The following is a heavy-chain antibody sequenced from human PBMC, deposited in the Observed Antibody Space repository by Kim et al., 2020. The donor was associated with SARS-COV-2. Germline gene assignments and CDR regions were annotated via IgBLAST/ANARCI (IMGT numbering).Heavy chain of an antibody. D-gene: IGHD3-10*01. CDR1: GGSISSFY. CDR2: IYYSGST. Sequence: SETLSLTCTVSGGSISSFYWSWIRQPPGKGLEWMGYIYYSGSTHYNPSLKSRVTISVDTSKNQFSLKLSSVTAADTAVYYCARLALYYYGSGTYYTVSAGGRRGMDVWGKGTTVTVSS. CDR3: ARLALYYYGSGTYYTVSAGGRRGMDV. V-gene: IGHV4-59*08. J-gene: IGHJ6*03.